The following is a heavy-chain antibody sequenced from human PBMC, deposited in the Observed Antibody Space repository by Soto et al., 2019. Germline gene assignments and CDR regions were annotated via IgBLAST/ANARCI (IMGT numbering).Heavy chain of an antibody. V-gene: IGHV3-30-3*01. CDR2: ISYDGSNK. Sequence: GGSLRLSCAASGFTFSSYAMHWVRQAPGKGLEWVAVISYDGSNKYYADSVKGRFTISRDNSKNTLYLQMNSLRAEDTAVYYCARDKGGSGWSLGGDYWGQGTLVTVSS. CDR1: GFTFSSYA. D-gene: IGHD6-19*01. J-gene: IGHJ4*02. CDR3: ARDKGGSGWSLGGDY.